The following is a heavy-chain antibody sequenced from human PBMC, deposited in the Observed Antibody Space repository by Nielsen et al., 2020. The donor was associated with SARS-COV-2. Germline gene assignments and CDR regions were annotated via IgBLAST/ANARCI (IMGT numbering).Heavy chain of an antibody. CDR2: ISKSYTPI. Sequence: AGSLRLSCTASGFSFSSYGMNWVRQAPGKGLEWVSYISKSYTPIDYADSVKGRFTISRDNARNSLYLQMNGLRAEDTAVYYCVRKDTSMGFYYYGMDVWGRGTTVTVSS. J-gene: IGHJ6*02. V-gene: IGHV3-48*01. CDR1: GFSFSSYG. CDR3: VRKDTSMGFYYYGMDV. D-gene: IGHD5-18*01.